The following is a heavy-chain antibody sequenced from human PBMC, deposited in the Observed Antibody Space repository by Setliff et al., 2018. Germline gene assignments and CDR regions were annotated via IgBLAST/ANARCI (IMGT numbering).Heavy chain of an antibody. CDR1: GFTFSSYE. CDR3: ARARGYSYGPFDY. V-gene: IGHV3-48*03. D-gene: IGHD5-18*01. J-gene: IGHJ4*02. Sequence: GGSLRLSCAASGFTFSSYEMNWVRQAPGKGLEWVSYISSSGITIYYADSVKGRFTISRDNAKNSLYLQMNSLRAEDTAVYSCARARGYSYGPFDYWGQGTLVTLSS. CDR2: ISSSGITI.